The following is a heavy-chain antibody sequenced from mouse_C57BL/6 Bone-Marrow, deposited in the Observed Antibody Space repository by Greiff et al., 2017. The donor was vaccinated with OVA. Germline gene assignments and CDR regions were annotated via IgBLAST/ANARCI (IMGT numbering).Heavy chain of an antibody. CDR1: GFTFSSYG. Sequence: EVQGVESGGDLVKPGGSLKLSCAASGFTFSSYGMSWVRQTPDKRLEWVATISSGGSYTYYPDSVKGRFTISRDNAKNTLYLQMSSLKSEDTAMYYCARRGTWIAYWGQGTLVTVSA. D-gene: IGHD3-3*01. J-gene: IGHJ3*01. CDR2: ISSGGSYT. V-gene: IGHV5-6*01. CDR3: ARRGTWIAY.